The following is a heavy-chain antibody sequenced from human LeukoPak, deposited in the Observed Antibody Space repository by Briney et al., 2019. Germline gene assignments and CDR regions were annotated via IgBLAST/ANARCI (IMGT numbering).Heavy chain of an antibody. J-gene: IGHJ4*02. CDR3: AGEHIAAAGTFDY. D-gene: IGHD6-13*01. Sequence: PGGSLRLSCAASGFTFSSYWMSWVRQAPGKGLEWVANIKQDGSEKYYVDSVKGRFTISRDNAKNSLYLQMNSLRAEDTAVYYCAGEHIAAAGTFDYWGQGTLVTVSS. V-gene: IGHV3-7*03. CDR2: IKQDGSEK. CDR1: GFTFSSYW.